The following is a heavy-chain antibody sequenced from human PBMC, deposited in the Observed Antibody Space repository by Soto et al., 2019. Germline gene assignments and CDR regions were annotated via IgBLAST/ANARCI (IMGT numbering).Heavy chain of an antibody. CDR3: ASTLQYCTSTSCYPLGRLDY. D-gene: IGHD2-2*01. CDR1: GFTFSDYA. CDR2: ISSSSSTI. Sequence: EVQLVESGGGLVQPGGSLRLSCAASGFTFSDYALNWVRQAPGEGLEWISYISSSSSTIYFADSLKGRFTISRDNAKNSLYLQMNSLRDEDTAVYYCASTLQYCTSTSCYPLGRLDYWGQGTLVTVSS. J-gene: IGHJ4*02. V-gene: IGHV3-48*02.